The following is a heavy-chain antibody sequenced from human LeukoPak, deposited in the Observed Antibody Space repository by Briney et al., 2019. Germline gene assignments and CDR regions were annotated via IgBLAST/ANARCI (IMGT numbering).Heavy chain of an antibody. CDR3: ARDKEDNGAYYNWFDP. Sequence: GRSLRLSCAASGFTFSSYAMHWVRQAPGKGLEWVAVISYDGSNEYYADSVKGRFTISRDNSKNTLYLQMNSLRADDTAVYYCARDKEDNGAYYNWFDPWGQGALVTVSS. CDR2: ISYDGSNE. CDR1: GFTFSSYA. V-gene: IGHV3-30-3*01. J-gene: IGHJ5*02. D-gene: IGHD4-17*01.